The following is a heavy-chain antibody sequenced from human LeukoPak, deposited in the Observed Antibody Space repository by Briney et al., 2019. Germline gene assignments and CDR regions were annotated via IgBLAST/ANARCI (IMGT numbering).Heavy chain of an antibody. J-gene: IGHJ4*02. CDR2: IYYSGST. Sequence: SETLSLTCTVSGGSISSSSYYWGWIRQPPGKGLEWIGSIYYSGSTYYNPSLKSRVTISVDTSKNQFSLKLSSVTAADTAVYYCARRYCGGDCYWSGFDYWGQGTLVTVSS. CDR1: GGSISSSSYY. D-gene: IGHD2-21*02. V-gene: IGHV4-39*07. CDR3: ARRYCGGDCYWSGFDY.